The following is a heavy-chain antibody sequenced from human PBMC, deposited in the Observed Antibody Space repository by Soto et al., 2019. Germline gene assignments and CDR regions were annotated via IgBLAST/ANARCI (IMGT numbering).Heavy chain of an antibody. V-gene: IGHV4-30-4*01. CDR1: GGPINSPDYY. J-gene: IGHJ5*02. CDR3: ARGISKYSSWYEPNNWFDV. CDR2: LYFNGGT. Sequence: SETLSLTCTVSGGPINSPDYYWTWIRQSPGKGLEWIGYLYFNGGTQYNPSLRTPVSMSLDTSKKHFSLKMRSVTAADTAVYYCARGISKYSSWYEPNNWFDVWGPGVLVTVSS. D-gene: IGHD6-13*01.